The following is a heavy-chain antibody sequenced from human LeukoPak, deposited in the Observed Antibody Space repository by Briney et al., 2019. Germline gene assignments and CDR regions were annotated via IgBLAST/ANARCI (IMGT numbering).Heavy chain of an antibody. D-gene: IGHD3-9*01. Sequence: GGSLRLSCAASGFTSSSYAMSWVRQAPGKGLEWVSAISGSGSTTYYADSVKGRFTFSRDNSKNILYLQMNSLRAEDTAVYYCAKSYYDILTGNSASYYYYGMDVWGQGTTVTVSS. J-gene: IGHJ6*02. CDR2: ISGSGSTT. CDR3: AKSYYDILTGNSASYYYYGMDV. V-gene: IGHV3-23*01. CDR1: GFTSSSYA.